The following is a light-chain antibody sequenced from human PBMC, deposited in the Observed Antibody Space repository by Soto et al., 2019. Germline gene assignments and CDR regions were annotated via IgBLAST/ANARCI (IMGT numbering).Light chain of an antibody. V-gene: IGKV3-11*01. CDR2: DAS. J-gene: IGKJ4*01. CDR3: QQRVNWLT. Sequence: EIVLTQSPAILSLSPGERATLSCRASQSVGTYLDWYQQKLGQAPRLLIYDASNRGTGIPARFSGSGSGTDFTLTISSLEPEDFAVYYCQQRVNWLTFGGGTKVEL. CDR1: QSVGTY.